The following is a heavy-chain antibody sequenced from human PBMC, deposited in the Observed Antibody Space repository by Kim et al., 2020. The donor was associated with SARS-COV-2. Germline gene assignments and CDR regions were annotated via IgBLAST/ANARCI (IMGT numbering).Heavy chain of an antibody. CDR2: INHSGST. CDR3: ARFYCSGGSCIPFDP. Sequence: SETLSLTCAVYGGSFSGYYWSWIRQPPGKGLEWIGEINHSGSTNYNPSLKSRVTISVDTSKNQFSLKLSSVTAADTAVYYCARFYCSGGSCIPFDPWGQGTLVTVSS. J-gene: IGHJ5*02. CDR1: GGSFSGYY. D-gene: IGHD2-15*01. V-gene: IGHV4-34*01.